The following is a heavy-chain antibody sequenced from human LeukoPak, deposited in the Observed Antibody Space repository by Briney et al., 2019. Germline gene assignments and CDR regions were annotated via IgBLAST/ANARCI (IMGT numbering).Heavy chain of an antibody. CDR1: GFTFDDYV. D-gene: IGHD3-16*02. CDR2: INWNGGST. CDR3: ARGSSGYDYVWGSYRNAFDI. Sequence: GRSLRLSCAASGFTFDDYVMSWVRQAPGKGLEWVAGINWNGGSTGYADSVKGRFTISRDNAKNSLYLQMNSLRAEDTALYYCARGSSGYDYVWGSYRNAFDIWGQGTMVTVSS. V-gene: IGHV3-20*04. J-gene: IGHJ3*02.